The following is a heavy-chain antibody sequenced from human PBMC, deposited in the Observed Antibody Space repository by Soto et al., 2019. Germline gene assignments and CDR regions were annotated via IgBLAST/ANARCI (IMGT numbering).Heavy chain of an antibody. CDR3: AKDYIRYCSITSCKELTYYYGMDV. D-gene: IGHD2-2*01. V-gene: IGHV3-23*01. CDR1: GFTFSSYA. Sequence: PGGSLRLSCAASGFTFSSYAMSWVRQAPGKGLEWVSAISGSGGSTYYADSVKGRFTISRDNSKNTLYLQMNSLRAEDTAVYYCAKDYIRYCSITSCKELTYYYGMDVWGQGNTVTVSS. J-gene: IGHJ6*02. CDR2: ISGSGGST.